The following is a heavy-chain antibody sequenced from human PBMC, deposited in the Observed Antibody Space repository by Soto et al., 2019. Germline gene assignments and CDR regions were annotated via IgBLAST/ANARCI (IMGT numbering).Heavy chain of an antibody. V-gene: IGHV3-30-3*01. J-gene: IGHJ5*02. CDR3: ARDQSGSYPYNWFDP. Sequence: GGSLRLSCAASGFTFSSYAMHWVRQAPGKGLEWVAVISYDGSNKYYADSVKGRFTISRDNSKNTLYLQMNSLRAEDTAVYYCARDQSGSYPYNWFDPWGQGTLVTVSS. CDR1: GFTFSSYA. D-gene: IGHD1-26*01. CDR2: ISYDGSNK.